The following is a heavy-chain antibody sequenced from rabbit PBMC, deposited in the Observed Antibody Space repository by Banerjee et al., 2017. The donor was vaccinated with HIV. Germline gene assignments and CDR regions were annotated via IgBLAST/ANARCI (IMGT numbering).Heavy chain of an antibody. V-gene: IGHV1S43*01. CDR1: GFSFSSSYY. J-gene: IGHJ4*01. CDR2: IDSSSGST. Sequence: QEQLEESGGDLVKPEGSLTLTCKASGFSFSSSYYMCWVCQAPGKGLEWIACIDSSSGSTYYASWVNGRFTVSRSASLNTVDLKMTSLTAADTATYFCARGYAGVDDYGYANLYYFDLWGPGTLVTVS. D-gene: IGHD6-1*01. CDR3: ARGYAGVDDYGYANLYYFDL.